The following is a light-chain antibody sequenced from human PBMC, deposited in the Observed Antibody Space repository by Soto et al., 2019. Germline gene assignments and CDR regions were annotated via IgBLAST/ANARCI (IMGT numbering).Light chain of an antibody. V-gene: IGLV2-14*01. CDR2: EVS. J-gene: IGLJ1*01. CDR3: SSYTSSSTLYV. Sequence: QSALTQPASVSGSPGQSITIYCTGTSSDVGGYNYVSWYQQHPGKAPKLMIYEVSNRPSGVSNRFSGSKSGNTASLTSSGLQAEDEADYYCSSYTSSSTLYVFGTGTQLTVL. CDR1: SSDVGGYNY.